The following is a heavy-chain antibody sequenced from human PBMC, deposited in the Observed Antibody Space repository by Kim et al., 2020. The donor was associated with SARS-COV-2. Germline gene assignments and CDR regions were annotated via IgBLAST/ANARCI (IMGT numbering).Heavy chain of an antibody. CDR2: IWYDGSNK. CDR1: GFTFSSYG. J-gene: IGHJ3*02. Sequence: GGSLRLSCAASGFTFSSYGMHWVRQAPGKGLEWVAVIWYDGSNKYYADSVKGRFTISRDNSKNTLYLQMNSLRAEDTAVYYCAKDAYPKQLVSAFDIWGQGTMVTVSS. D-gene: IGHD6-13*01. V-gene: IGHV3-33*06. CDR3: AKDAYPKQLVSAFDI.